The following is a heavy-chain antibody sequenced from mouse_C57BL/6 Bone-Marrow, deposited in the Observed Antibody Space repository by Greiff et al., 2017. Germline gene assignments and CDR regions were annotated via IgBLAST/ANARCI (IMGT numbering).Heavy chain of an antibody. CDR2: IYPGSGST. V-gene: IGHV1-55*01. Sequence: VQLHQPGAELVKPGASVKMSCKASGYPFTSYWITWVKQRPGQGLEWIGDIYPGSGSTNYNEKFKIKATLTVDTSSRTAYMQLSSLTSEDSAVYYCARPYYSNYWYFDVWGTGTTVTVSS. D-gene: IGHD2-5*01. CDR1: GYPFTSYW. CDR3: ARPYYSNYWYFDV. J-gene: IGHJ1*03.